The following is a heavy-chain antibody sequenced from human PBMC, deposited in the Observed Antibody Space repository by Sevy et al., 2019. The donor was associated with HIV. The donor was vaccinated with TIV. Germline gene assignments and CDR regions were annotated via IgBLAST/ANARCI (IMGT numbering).Heavy chain of an antibody. Sequence: GWSLRLSCAASGFTFSSYGMHWVRQAPGKGLEWVAVISYDGSNKYYADSVKGRFTISRDNSKNTLFLQMNSLRPEDTAVYYCAKDSEYDSSGRADYWGQGTLVTVSS. CDR2: ISYDGSNK. J-gene: IGHJ4*02. V-gene: IGHV3-30*18. CDR3: AKDSEYDSSGRADY. CDR1: GFTFSSYG. D-gene: IGHD3-22*01.